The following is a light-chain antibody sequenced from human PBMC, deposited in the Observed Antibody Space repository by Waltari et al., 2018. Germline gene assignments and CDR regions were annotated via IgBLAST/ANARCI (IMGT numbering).Light chain of an antibody. CDR3: QQYRMTPVS. Sequence: EVLLTHSPGTLSLSPGDRATLSCRASESVGNLLAWYQQKPGRAPRLLIYDASTRATGSPDRFSGSGSGTEFTLTSSRLEAGDFAMYYCQQYRMTPVSFGQGTKVEIK. CDR2: DAS. CDR1: ESVGNL. J-gene: IGKJ2*03. V-gene: IGKV3-20*01.